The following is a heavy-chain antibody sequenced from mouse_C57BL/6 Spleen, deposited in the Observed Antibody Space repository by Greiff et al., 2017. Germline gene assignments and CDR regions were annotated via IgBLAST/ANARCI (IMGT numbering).Heavy chain of an antibody. V-gene: IGHV3-6*01. J-gene: IGHJ2*01. CDR1: GYSITSGYY. Sequence: EVKLLESGPGLVKPSQSLSLTCSVTGYSITSGYYWNWIRQFPGNKLEWMGYISYDGSNNYNPSLKNRISITRDTSKNQFFLKLNSVTTEDTATYYCARERDKPYYFDYWGQGTTRTVSS. CDR3: ARERDKPYYFDY. CDR2: ISYDGSN.